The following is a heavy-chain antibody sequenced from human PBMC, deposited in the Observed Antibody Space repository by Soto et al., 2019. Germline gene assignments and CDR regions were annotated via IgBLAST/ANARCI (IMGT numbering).Heavy chain of an antibody. Sequence: GRALRVSCAAAGFSFSGYGIRWLRLAPGKGLEWVAVISSDGSNQYYADSVKGRLTISRDNSKNTLYLQMNSLRAKDTAVYYCAKYLTTVTVASDYWGQGTLGPASS. V-gene: IGHV3-30*18. CDR1: GFSFSGYG. D-gene: IGHD4-17*01. CDR3: AKYLTTVTVASDY. J-gene: IGHJ4*02. CDR2: ISSDGSNQ.